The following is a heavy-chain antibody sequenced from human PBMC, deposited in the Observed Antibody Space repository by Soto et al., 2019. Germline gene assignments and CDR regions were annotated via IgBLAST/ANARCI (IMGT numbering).Heavy chain of an antibody. CDR1: GGTFSNYW. J-gene: IGHJ4*02. CDR3: AREVGVVVTATGLGY. Sequence: RLYCATAGGTFSNYWMHCVRQTKGNGLVLVSRISVDGTCTDYADSVKGRFTISRDNAKKTLYLQMNSLRAEGTAVYYCAREVGVVVTATGLGYWGQGTLVTVSS. CDR2: ISVDGTCT. D-gene: IGHD2-21*02. V-gene: IGHV3-74*01.